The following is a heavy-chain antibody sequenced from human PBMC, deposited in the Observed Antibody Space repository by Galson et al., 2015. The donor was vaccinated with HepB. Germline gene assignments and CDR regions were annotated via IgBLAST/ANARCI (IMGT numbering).Heavy chain of an antibody. D-gene: IGHD3-9*01. CDR1: GYTFTSYG. V-gene: IGHV1-18*01. Sequence: SVKVSCKASGYTFTSYGISWLRQAPGQGLEWMGWINGGNGKAYYAPNVQGRVTISRDTFASTAYMELSSLRSADTAVYYCARSRLRYFNWLPNGFDYWGQGAPVTVSS. CDR3: ARSRLRYFNWLPNGFDY. CDR2: INGGNGKA. J-gene: IGHJ4*02.